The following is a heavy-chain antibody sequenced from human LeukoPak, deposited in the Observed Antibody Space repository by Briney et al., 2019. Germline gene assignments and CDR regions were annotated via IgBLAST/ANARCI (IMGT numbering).Heavy chain of an antibody. Sequence: SETLSLTCTVPGASISSSHYFWGWLRQPPGKGLEYIGGVYHTGTTYYNPSLKSRVFVSVDTSKNQFSLQLSSVTAADTAVYYCARDPPSFGDPDGFGIWGQGAMV. CDR2: VYHTGTT. CDR3: ARDPPSFGDPDGFGI. D-gene: IGHD3-10*01. V-gene: IGHV4-39*07. CDR1: GASISSSHYF. J-gene: IGHJ3*02.